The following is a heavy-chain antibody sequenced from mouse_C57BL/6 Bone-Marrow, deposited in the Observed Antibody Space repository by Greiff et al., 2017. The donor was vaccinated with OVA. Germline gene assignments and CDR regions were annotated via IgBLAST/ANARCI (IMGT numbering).Heavy chain of an antibody. CDR3: AKKNGTTVPRYWYFGV. Sequence: QVQLQQSGPGLVAPSQSLSITCTVSGFSFTSYAISWVRQPPGKGLEWLGVICTGGGTNYNSALNSRLTISKDNSNSQVFLKMNSMQTDDTARYYCAKKNGTTVPRYWYFGVWGTGPTVTVSS. V-gene: IGHV2-9-1*01. CDR2: ICTGGGT. D-gene: IGHD1-1*01. CDR1: GFSFTSYA. J-gene: IGHJ1*03.